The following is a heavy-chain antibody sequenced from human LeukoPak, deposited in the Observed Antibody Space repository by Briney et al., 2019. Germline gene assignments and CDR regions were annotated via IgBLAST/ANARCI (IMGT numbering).Heavy chain of an antibody. CDR1: GFTFSSYW. CDR2: ISPDGSEI. J-gene: IGHJ3*02. CDR3: ARDRPDAFDI. V-gene: IGHV3-74*01. Sequence: GGSLRLSCAASGFTFSSYWMHWVRQAPDKGLMWVSHISPDGSEIKYADSVKGRFTISRDNAKNTLYLQMNSLRAEDTAVYYCARDRPDAFDIWGRGTMVIVSS.